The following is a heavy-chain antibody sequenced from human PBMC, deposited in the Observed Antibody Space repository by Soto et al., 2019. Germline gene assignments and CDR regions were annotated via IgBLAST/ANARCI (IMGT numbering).Heavy chain of an antibody. Sequence: GGSLRLSCAASGFTFSSYAMSWVRQAPGKGLEWVSAISGSGGSTYYADSVKGRFTISRDNSKNTLYLQMNSLRAEATAVYYCSKGGASLLLWFGELGGGYFDYWGQGTLVTVSS. CDR3: SKGGASLLLWFGELGGGYFDY. D-gene: IGHD3-10*01. CDR1: GFTFSSYA. J-gene: IGHJ4*02. V-gene: IGHV3-23*01. CDR2: ISGSGGST.